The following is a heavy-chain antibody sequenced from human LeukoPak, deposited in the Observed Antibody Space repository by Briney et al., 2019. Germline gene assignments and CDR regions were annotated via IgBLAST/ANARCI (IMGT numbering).Heavy chain of an antibody. Sequence: SETLSLTCTVSGASVRSDHWNWIRQPPGKGLEWIAYMHGSGSPNYNPSLASRLTLSVDATENLLSLKLTSVTAADTAVYFCARGGCPSCYRPSDAFDIWGQGTVVTVSS. CDR1: GASVRSDH. J-gene: IGHJ3*02. V-gene: IGHV4-59*02. D-gene: IGHD2-2*01. CDR2: MHGSGSP. CDR3: ARGGCPSCYRPSDAFDI.